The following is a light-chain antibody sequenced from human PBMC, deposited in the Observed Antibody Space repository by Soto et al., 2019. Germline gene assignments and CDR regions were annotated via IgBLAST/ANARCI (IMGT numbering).Light chain of an antibody. CDR3: SSYTSSSPLVV. Sequence: QSVLTQPASVSGSPGQSITISCTGTSSDVGGYNYVSWYQQHPGKAPKLMIYDVSNRASGVSNRFSGSKSGNTASLTISGLQAEDEADYYCSSYTSSSPLVVFGGGTQLTVL. V-gene: IGLV2-14*01. J-gene: IGLJ2*01. CDR2: DVS. CDR1: SSDVGGYNY.